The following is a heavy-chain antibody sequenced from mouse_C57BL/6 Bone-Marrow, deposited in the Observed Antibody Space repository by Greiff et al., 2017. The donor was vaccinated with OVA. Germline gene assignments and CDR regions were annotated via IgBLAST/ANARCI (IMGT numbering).Heavy chain of an antibody. CDR2: ISYSGST. D-gene: IGHD1-1*01. CDR3: ARGPTTVVAHWYFDV. Sequence: DVKLVESGPGMVKPSQSLSLTCTVTGYSITSGYDWHWIRHFPGNKLEWMGYISYSGSTNYNPSLKSRISITHDTSKNHFFLKLNSVTTEDTATYYWARGPTTVVAHWYFDVWGTGTTVTVSS. J-gene: IGHJ1*03. V-gene: IGHV3-1*01. CDR1: GYSITSGYD.